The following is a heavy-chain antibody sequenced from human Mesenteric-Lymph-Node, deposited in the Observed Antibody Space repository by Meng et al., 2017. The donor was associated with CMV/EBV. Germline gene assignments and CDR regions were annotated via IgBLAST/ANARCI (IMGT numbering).Heavy chain of an antibody. D-gene: IGHD1-26*01. V-gene: IGHV3-23*03. Sequence: SGFTFSSYAMRWVRQAPVKGLEWVSVIYSGTTNTYYADSVEGRFTISRDDSKNTLYLQVHSLRAEDTAVYYCAKHQGSGTYYNYFDYWGQGTLVTVSS. CDR2: IYSGTTNT. CDR3: AKHQGSGTYYNYFDY. CDR1: GFTFSSYA. J-gene: IGHJ4*02.